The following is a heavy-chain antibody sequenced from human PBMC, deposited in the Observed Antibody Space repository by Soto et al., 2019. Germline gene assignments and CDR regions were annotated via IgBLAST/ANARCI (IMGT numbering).Heavy chain of an antibody. D-gene: IGHD6-19*01. CDR1: GGSISSNNYY. CDR2: IYYSGST. CDR3: ARVRGSGWYYFDY. Sequence: PSETLSLTCTVSGGSISSNNYYWGWIRQPPGKGLEWIGYIYYSGSTYYNPSLKSRVTISVDTSKNQFSLKLSSVTAADTAVYYCARVRGSGWYYFDYWGQGTLVTVSS. V-gene: IGHV4-31*03. J-gene: IGHJ4*02.